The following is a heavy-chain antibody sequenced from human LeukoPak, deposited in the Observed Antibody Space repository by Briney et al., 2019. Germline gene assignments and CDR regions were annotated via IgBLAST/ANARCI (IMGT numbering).Heavy chain of an antibody. CDR3: ARDFRSASVSGPFDY. CDR2: INSDGSST. Sequence: GGSLRLSCAASGFTFSSYWMHWVRQAPGEGLVWVSRINSDGSSTSYADSVKGRFTISRDNAKNTLYLQMNSLRAEDTAGYYCARDFRSASVSGPFDYWGQGTLVTVSS. D-gene: IGHD3-16*01. J-gene: IGHJ4*02. CDR1: GFTFSSYW. V-gene: IGHV3-74*01.